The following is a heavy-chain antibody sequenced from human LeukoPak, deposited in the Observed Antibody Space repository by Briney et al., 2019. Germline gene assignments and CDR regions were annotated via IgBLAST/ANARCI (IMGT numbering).Heavy chain of an antibody. V-gene: IGHV4-59*12. CDR3: ARGVVVVVAGLYYYYYYGMDV. Sequence: SETLSLTCTVSGGSISSYYWSWIRQPPGKGLEWIGYIYYSGSTNYNPSLKSRVTISVDTSKNQFSLKLSSVTAADTAVYYCARGVVVVVAGLYYYYYYGMDVWGQGTTVTVSS. CDR1: GGSISSYY. D-gene: IGHD2-15*01. CDR2: IYYSGST. J-gene: IGHJ6*02.